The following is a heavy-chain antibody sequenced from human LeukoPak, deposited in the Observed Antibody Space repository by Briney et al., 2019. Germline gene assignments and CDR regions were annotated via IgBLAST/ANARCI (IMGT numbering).Heavy chain of an antibody. CDR2: ISGSGNRL. Sequence: GGSLRLSCAASGFTFRSHEMNWVRQAPGKGLEWLSYISGSGNRLYYAESVRGRFTTSRENANNSLYLQMNSLRVEDTAVYYCASYVSSAGTLDYWGQGTLVTVSS. V-gene: IGHV3-48*03. J-gene: IGHJ4*02. CDR3: ASYVSSAGTLDY. D-gene: IGHD6-13*01. CDR1: GFTFRSHE.